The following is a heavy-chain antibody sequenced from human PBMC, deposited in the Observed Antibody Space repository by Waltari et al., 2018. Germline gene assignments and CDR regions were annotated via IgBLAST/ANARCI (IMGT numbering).Heavy chain of an antibody. CDR1: GGPFSSYA. J-gene: IGHJ4*02. Sequence: QVQLVQSGAEVKKPGSSVKVSCKASGGPFSSYAISWVRQAPGQGLEWMGGIIPIFGTANYAQKFQGRVTITADKSTSTAYMELSSLRSEDTAVYYCAREEIIVGATTYFDYWGQGTLVTVSS. D-gene: IGHD1-26*01. CDR3: AREEIIVGATTYFDY. V-gene: IGHV1-69*14. CDR2: IIPIFGTA.